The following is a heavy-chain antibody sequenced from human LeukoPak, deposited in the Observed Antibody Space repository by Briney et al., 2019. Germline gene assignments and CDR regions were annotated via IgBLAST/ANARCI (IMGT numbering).Heavy chain of an antibody. Sequence: PSETLSLTCTVSGGSISSSSYYWGWIRQPPGKGLEWIGSIYYSGSTYYNPSLKSRVTISVDTSKNQFSLKLSSVTAADTAVYYCASGGGSGSYLYGYWGQGTLVTVSS. CDR2: IYYSGST. J-gene: IGHJ4*02. CDR3: ASGGGSGSYLYGY. CDR1: GGSISSSSYY. D-gene: IGHD3-10*01. V-gene: IGHV4-39*07.